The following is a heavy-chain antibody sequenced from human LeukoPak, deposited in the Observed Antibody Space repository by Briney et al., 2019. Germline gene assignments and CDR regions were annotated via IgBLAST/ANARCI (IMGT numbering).Heavy chain of an antibody. CDR1: GYTFTGYY. V-gene: IGHV1-58*02. CDR3: AADFSGGYSYGLYYYYYGMDV. CDR2: IVVGSGNT. J-gene: IGHJ6*02. D-gene: IGHD5-18*01. Sequence: SVKVSCKASGYTFTGYYMHWVRQARGQRLEWIGWIVVGSGNTNYAQKFQERVTITRDMSTSTAYMELSSLRSEDTAVYYCAADFSGGYSYGLYYYYYGMDVWGQGTTVTVSS.